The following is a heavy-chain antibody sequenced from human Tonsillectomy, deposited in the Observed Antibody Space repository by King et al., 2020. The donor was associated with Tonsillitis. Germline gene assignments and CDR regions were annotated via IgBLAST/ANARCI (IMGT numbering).Heavy chain of an antibody. Sequence: VQLVESGGGVVQPGRSLRLSCAASGFTFSSYAMPWVREAPGKGLEWVAVISSDGRNKYYPDSVKGRFTISRDNSKNTLYLQMNSLRAEDTGVYYCARDFFYSGQYGMDVWGQGTTVTVSS. V-gene: IGHV3-30*04. D-gene: IGHD2-21*01. J-gene: IGHJ6*02. CDR2: ISSDGRNK. CDR3: ARDFFYSGQYGMDV. CDR1: GFTFSSYA.